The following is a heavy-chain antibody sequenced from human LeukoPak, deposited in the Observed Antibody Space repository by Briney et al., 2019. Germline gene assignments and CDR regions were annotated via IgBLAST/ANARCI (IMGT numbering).Heavy chain of an antibody. CDR2: IYTSGST. J-gene: IGHJ4*02. D-gene: IGHD5-24*01. CDR1: GGSISSGSYY. V-gene: IGHV4-61*02. Sequence: PSQTLSLTCTVSGGSISSGSYYWSWIRQPAGKGLEWIGRIYTSGSTNYNPSLKSRVTISVDTSKNQFSLKLSSVTAADTAVYYCARAVRDGYDYYFDYWGQGTLVTFSS. CDR3: ARAVRDGYDYYFDY.